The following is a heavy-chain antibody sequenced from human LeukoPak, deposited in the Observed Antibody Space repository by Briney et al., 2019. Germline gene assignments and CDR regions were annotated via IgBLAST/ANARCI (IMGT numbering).Heavy chain of an antibody. J-gene: IGHJ4*02. V-gene: IGHV4-59*01. Sequence: KPSETLSLTCTVSGGPISSYYWSWIRQPPEKGLEWSGYIYYSRSTNYNPSLKSRVTISVDTSKDQFSLKLSSVTAADTAVYYCASTDILTGTTFDYWGQGTLVTVSS. CDR1: GGPISSYY. CDR2: IYYSRST. CDR3: ASTDILTGTTFDY. D-gene: IGHD3-9*01.